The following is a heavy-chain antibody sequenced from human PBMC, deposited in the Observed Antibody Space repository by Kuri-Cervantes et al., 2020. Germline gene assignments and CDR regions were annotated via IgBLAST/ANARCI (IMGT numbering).Heavy chain of an antibody. CDR1: GGSISSYY. CDR2: IYYSGST. J-gene: IGHJ4*02. V-gene: IGHV4-59*01. CDR3: AKADSSSWFD. Sequence: GSLRLSCTVSGGSISSYYWSWIRQPPGKGLEWIGYIYYSGSTNYNPSLKSRVTMSVDTSKNQFPLKLSSVTPADTAIYYCAKADSSSWFDWGQGTLVTVSS. D-gene: IGHD6-13*01.